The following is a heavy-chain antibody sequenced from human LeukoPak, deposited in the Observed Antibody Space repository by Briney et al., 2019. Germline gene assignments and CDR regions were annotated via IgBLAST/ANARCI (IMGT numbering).Heavy chain of an antibody. V-gene: IGHV4-59*12. CDR2: IYFSGST. Sequence: SETLSLTCTVSGGSISSFYWSWFYWSWIRQPPGKGLEWIGYIYFSGSTNYNPSLKSRVTISLDTSKNQFSLKLSSVTAADTAVYYCARRLLWFGPVSMDVWGKGATVTISS. CDR3: ARRLLWFGPVSMDV. J-gene: IGHJ6*03. D-gene: IGHD3-10*01. CDR1: GGSISSFY.